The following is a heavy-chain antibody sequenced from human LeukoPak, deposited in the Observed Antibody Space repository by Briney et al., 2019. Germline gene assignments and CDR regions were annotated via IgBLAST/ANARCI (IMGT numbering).Heavy chain of an antibody. CDR2: IIPIFGTA. J-gene: IGHJ5*02. V-gene: IGHV1-69*13. Sequence: ASVKVSCKASGYTFTSYGISWVRQAPGQGLEWMGGIIPIFGTANYAQKFQGRVTITADESTSTAYMELSSLRSEDTAVYYCARDRATTVTTGWFDPWGQGTLVTVSS. CDR1: GYTFTSYG. CDR3: ARDRATTVTTGWFDP. D-gene: IGHD4-17*01.